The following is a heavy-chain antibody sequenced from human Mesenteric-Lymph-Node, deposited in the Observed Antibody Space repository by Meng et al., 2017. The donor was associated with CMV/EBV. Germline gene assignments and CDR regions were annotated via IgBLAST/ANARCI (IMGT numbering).Heavy chain of an antibody. CDR3: ARDLCGGDCYPPSFYYYYSMDV. CDR1: GFTSSTYA. D-gene: IGHD2-21*01. J-gene: IGHJ6*02. V-gene: IGHV3-23*01. Sequence: GGSLRLSCAASGFTSSTYAMSWVRQAPGKGLEWVSAISGSGGSTYYADSVTGRFTTSRDNSKNTLYLQMNSLRAEDTAVYYCARDLCGGDCYPPSFYYYYSMDVWGQGTTVTVSS. CDR2: ISGSGGST.